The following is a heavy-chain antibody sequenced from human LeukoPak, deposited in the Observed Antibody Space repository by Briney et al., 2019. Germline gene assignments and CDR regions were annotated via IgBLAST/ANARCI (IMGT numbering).Heavy chain of an antibody. Sequence: GGSLRLSCAASGFTFDDYGMHWVRQAPGKGLEWVSSISWNSASVGYVDSVKGRFTISRDNAKNSLYLQMNSLRAEDTALYYCAKDYGYSSSWYDYWDQGTLVTVSS. J-gene: IGHJ4*02. D-gene: IGHD6-13*01. CDR1: GFTFDDYG. CDR3: AKDYGYSSSWYDY. CDR2: ISWNSASV. V-gene: IGHV3-9*01.